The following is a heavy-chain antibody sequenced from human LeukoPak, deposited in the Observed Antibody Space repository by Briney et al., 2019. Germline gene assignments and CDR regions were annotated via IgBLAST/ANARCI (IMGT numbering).Heavy chain of an antibody. J-gene: IGHJ4*02. CDR3: AIRDAYNQRDY. V-gene: IGHV3-23*01. D-gene: IGHD5-24*01. CDR2: ITDAGGNT. Sequence: GGSLRLSCAASGFTFNNFAMSWVRQAPGKGPEWVSSITDAGGNTHYAESVKGRFSISRDNSKNTLHLQLNSLRVEDTAVYFCAIRDAYNQRDYWGQGTLVTVSS. CDR1: GFTFNNFA.